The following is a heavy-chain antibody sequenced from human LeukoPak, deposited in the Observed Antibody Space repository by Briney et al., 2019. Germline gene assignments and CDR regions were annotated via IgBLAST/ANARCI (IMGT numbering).Heavy chain of an antibody. V-gene: IGHV3-11*04. D-gene: IGHD7-27*01. CDR2: ISGSGGTI. J-gene: IGHJ4*02. CDR3: ARGNWGPDY. Sequence: GGSLRLSCAASGFTFSDYYMSWMRQAPGKGLEWISHISGSGGTIYYADSVKGRFTISRDNVQNSPFLQMNSLRVEDTAVYYCARGNWGPDYWGQGTLVTVSS. CDR1: GFTFSDYY.